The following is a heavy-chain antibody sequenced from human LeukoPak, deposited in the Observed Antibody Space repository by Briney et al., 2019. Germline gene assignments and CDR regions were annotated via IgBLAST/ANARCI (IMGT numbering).Heavy chain of an antibody. CDR1: GYTFITYY. V-gene: IGHV1-46*01. J-gene: IGHJ5*02. Sequence: ASVKVSCKASGYTFITYYMHWVRQAPGQGLEWMGIINPSGGGTSYAQKFQGRVTMTRDTSTSTVYMELSSLRSEDTAVYYCARSDNMERTRTLWFGESFNWFDPWGQGTLVTVSS. CDR3: ARSDNMERTRTLWFGESFNWFDP. D-gene: IGHD3-10*01. CDR2: INPSGGGT.